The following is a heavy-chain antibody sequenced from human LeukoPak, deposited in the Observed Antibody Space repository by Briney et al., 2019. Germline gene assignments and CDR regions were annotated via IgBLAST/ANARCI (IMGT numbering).Heavy chain of an antibody. Sequence: PSETLSLTCTVSGGSISSYYWSWIRQPPGKGLEWIGYIYYSGSTNYNPSLKSRVTISVDTSKNQFSLKLSSVTAADTAVYYCARDPSFGILTGWGAFDIWGQGTMVTVSS. V-gene: IGHV4-59*01. D-gene: IGHD3-9*01. J-gene: IGHJ3*02. CDR3: ARDPSFGILTGWGAFDI. CDR1: GGSISSYY. CDR2: IYYSGST.